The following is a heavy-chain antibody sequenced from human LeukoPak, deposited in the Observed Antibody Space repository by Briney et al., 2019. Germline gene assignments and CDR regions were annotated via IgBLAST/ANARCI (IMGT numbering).Heavy chain of an antibody. CDR2: IYYSGGT. D-gene: IGHD6-19*01. V-gene: IGHV4-59*01. J-gene: IGHJ6*02. CDR1: GGSISSYY. CDR3: ARGSDSSGWYRDYYYGMDV. Sequence: PSETLSLTCTVSGGSISSYYWSWIRQPPGKGLEWIGYIYYSGGTNYNPPLKSRVTISVDTSKNQFSLKLSSVTAADTAVYYCARGSDSSGWYRDYYYGMDVWGQGTTVTVSS.